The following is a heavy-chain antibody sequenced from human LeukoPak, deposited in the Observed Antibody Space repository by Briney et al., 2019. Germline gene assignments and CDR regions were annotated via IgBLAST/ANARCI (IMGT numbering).Heavy chain of an antibody. V-gene: IGHV1-3*01. D-gene: IGHD6-19*01. CDR2: INAGNANT. Sequence: ASVKVSCKASGYTFTSYIIHWVRQAPGQRLEWMGWINAGNANTKYSQKFQGSVTITRDTSASTAYMELSSLTSEDTAVYYCARDSSVWYNDYWGQGTLVTVSS. CDR3: ARDSSVWYNDY. CDR1: GYTFTSYI. J-gene: IGHJ4*02.